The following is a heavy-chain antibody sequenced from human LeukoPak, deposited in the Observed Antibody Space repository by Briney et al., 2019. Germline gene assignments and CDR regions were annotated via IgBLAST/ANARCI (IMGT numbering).Heavy chain of an antibody. CDR1: GFTVSGTY. CDR3: ARDSRSSHYFDY. CDR2: IYTGGST. D-gene: IGHD3-10*01. Sequence: GGSLRLSCAASGFTVSGTYMSWARQAPGKGLEWVSVIYTGGSTYYADSVKGRFTISRDDSKNALYLQMDSLRAEDTAVYYCARDSRSSHYFDYWGQGTLVTVSS. J-gene: IGHJ4*02. V-gene: IGHV3-66*01.